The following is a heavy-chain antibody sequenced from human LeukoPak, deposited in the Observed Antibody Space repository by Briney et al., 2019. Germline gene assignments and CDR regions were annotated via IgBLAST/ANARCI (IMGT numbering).Heavy chain of an antibody. CDR2: IYSGGST. J-gene: IGHJ3*02. D-gene: IGHD3-16*01. Sequence: PGGSLRLSCTASGFTVSNNYVNWVRQAPGKGLEWVSVIYSGGSTYYADSVKGRFTISRDNPKNTLYLQMNSLRVEDTAVYYCARDALTDYSRALDIWGQGTMVTVSS. CDR1: GFTVSNNY. CDR3: ARDALTDYSRALDI. V-gene: IGHV3-53*01.